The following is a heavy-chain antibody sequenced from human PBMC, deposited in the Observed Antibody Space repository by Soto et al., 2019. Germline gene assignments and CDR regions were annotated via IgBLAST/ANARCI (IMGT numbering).Heavy chain of an antibody. CDR1: GGSISGSSYY. Sequence: SETLSLTCTVSGGSISGSSYYWGWIRQHPGKGLEWIGYIYYSGSTYYNPSLKSRVTISVDTSKNQFSLKLSSVTAADTAVYYCANYEESIAAAVIWGQGTLVTVSS. D-gene: IGHD6-13*01. V-gene: IGHV4-31*03. CDR2: IYYSGST. CDR3: ANYEESIAAAVI. J-gene: IGHJ4*02.